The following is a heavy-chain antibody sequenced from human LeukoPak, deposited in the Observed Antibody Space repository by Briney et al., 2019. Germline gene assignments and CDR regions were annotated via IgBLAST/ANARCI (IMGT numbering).Heavy chain of an antibody. J-gene: IGHJ4*02. CDR3: ARDGSQEQWLAYFDY. D-gene: IGHD6-19*01. CDR2: IYTSGST. Sequence: KPSETLSLTCTASGGSISSYYWSWIRQPAGKGQEWIGRIYTSGSTNYNPSLKSRATMSVDTSKNQFSLKLSSVTAADTAVYYCARDGSQEQWLAYFDYWGQGTLVTVSS. CDR1: GGSISSYY. V-gene: IGHV4-4*07.